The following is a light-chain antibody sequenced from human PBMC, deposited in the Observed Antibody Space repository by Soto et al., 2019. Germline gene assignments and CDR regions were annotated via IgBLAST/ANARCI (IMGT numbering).Light chain of an antibody. CDR3: QQYGSSPT. Sequence: EILLTQSPGTLPLSPGERATLSCRASQSVSKNYLAWYQQKPGHAPSLRIYGASSRATGIPDRLSGSGSGTDFTLTISRLEPEDFAVYYCQQYGSSPTFGQGTKVDIK. V-gene: IGKV3-20*01. J-gene: IGKJ1*01. CDR1: QSVSKNY. CDR2: GAS.